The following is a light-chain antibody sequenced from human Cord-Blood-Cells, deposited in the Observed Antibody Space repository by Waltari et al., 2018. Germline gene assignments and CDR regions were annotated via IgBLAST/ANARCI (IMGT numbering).Light chain of an antibody. CDR2: DVS. J-gene: IGLJ3*02. V-gene: IGLV2-14*01. CDR1: SSDVGGYNY. Sequence: QSALTQPASVSGSPGQSITISCTGTSSDVGGYNYVSWYQQHPGKAPKLMIYDVSKRPSGVSNRVSGSKSGNTASLTISGLQAEDEADYYCCSYTSSSTWVFGGGTKLTVL. CDR3: CSYTSSSTWV.